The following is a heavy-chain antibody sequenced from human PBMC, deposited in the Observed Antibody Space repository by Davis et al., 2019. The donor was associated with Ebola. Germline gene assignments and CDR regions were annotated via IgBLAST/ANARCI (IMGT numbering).Heavy chain of an antibody. CDR3: AAGGSYDFWSGYSRDWYFDL. CDR1: GYSISSGYY. J-gene: IGHJ2*01. Sequence: MPSETLSLTCTVSGYSISSGYYWSWIRQPPGKGLEWIGSLYHSGSTYHNPSLQSRVTISVDTSQNQFSLKVTSVTAADTAVYYCAAGGSYDFWSGYSRDWYFDLWGRGTLVTVSS. D-gene: IGHD3-3*01. V-gene: IGHV4-38-2*02. CDR2: LYHSGST.